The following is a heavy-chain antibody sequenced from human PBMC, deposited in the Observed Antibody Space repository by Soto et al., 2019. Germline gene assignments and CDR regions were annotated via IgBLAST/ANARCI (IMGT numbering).Heavy chain of an antibody. Sequence: SETLSLTCTVSGGSIRSSNYYWAWVRQPPGKGLEWIANIYYSGDTYFHPSLRSRLTVSVDTSKNQFSLKLSSLTAADTAMCYCASLQVPGNFDYWGQGTLVTVSS. V-gene: IGHV4-39*01. CDR2: IYYSGDT. D-gene: IGHD6-13*01. J-gene: IGHJ4*02. CDR1: GGSIRSSNYY. CDR3: ASLQVPGNFDY.